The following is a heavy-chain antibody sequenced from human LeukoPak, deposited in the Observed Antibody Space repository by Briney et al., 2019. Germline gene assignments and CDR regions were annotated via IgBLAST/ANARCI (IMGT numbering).Heavy chain of an antibody. J-gene: IGHJ3*01. Sequence: GGSLRLSCAASGFTFSGHWMSWFRQAPAKGLEWVAHMNGDGSQIYYMDFVKGRFTISRDNAKNSLYLQMNGLRAEDTAVYYCVAWGNSGNSWGQGTMVIVSS. V-gene: IGHV3-7*01. CDR3: VAWGNSGNS. CDR2: MNGDGSQI. D-gene: IGHD1-26*01. CDR1: GFTFSGHW.